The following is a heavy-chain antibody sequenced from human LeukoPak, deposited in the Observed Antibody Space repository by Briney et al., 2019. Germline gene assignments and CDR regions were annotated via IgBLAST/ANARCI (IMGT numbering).Heavy chain of an antibody. CDR1: GGSISSYN. V-gene: IGHV4-4*07. Sequence: SETLSLTSAVSGGSISSYNWSWIRQPAGKGLGWVVRIYTSGSTNYNPSLKSRVTMSVDTSKNQFSLKLSSVTAADTAVYYCARDLGSYYDSSGYYYYGMDVWGEGTTVTVSP. J-gene: IGHJ6*01. CDR2: IYTSGST. CDR3: ARDLGSYYDSSGYYYYGMDV. D-gene: IGHD3-22*01.